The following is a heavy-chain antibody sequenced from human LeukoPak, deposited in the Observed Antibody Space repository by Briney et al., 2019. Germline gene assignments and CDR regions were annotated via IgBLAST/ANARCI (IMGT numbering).Heavy chain of an antibody. D-gene: IGHD3-10*01. Sequence: SETLSLTCAVYGGSFSGYYWSWIRQPPGKGLEWIGEINHSGSTNYNPSLKSRVTISVDPSKNQFSLKLSSVTAADTAVYYCARGSWPYYYGSGSFDYWGQGTLVTVSS. CDR2: INHSGST. V-gene: IGHV4-34*01. J-gene: IGHJ4*02. CDR1: GGSFSGYY. CDR3: ARGSWPYYYGSGSFDY.